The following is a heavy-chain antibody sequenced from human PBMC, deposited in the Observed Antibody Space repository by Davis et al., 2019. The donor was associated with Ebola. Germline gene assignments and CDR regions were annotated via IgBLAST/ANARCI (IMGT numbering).Heavy chain of an antibody. D-gene: IGHD3-10*01. Sequence: GESLKISCAASGLPFSSYAMSWVRQAPGKGLEWVSAIRGSGGSTYYADSVKGRFTISRDNSKNTLYLQMNSLRAEDTAVYYCAKDDGLLWFGELLGTFDYWGQGTLVTVSS. V-gene: IGHV3-23*01. CDR2: IRGSGGST. J-gene: IGHJ4*02. CDR1: GLPFSSYA. CDR3: AKDDGLLWFGELLGTFDY.